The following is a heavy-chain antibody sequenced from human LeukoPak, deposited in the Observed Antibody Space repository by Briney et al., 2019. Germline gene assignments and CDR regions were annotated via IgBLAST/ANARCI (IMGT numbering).Heavy chain of an antibody. CDR3: AGLAITGTTYFDY. J-gene: IGHJ4*02. D-gene: IGHD1-7*01. V-gene: IGHV4-39*01. Sequence: SETLSLTCTVSGGSISSSSYYWGSIRQPPGKGLEWIGSIYYSGSTYYNPSLKSRVTISVDTSKNQFSLKLSSVTAADTAVYYCAGLAITGTTYFDYWGQGTLVTVSS. CDR2: IYYSGST. CDR1: GGSISSSSYY.